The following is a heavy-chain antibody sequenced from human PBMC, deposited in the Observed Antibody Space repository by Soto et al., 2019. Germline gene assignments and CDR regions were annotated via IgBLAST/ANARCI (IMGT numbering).Heavy chain of an antibody. V-gene: IGHV4-39*01. CDR2: IYYSGRT. D-gene: IGHD2-21*02. CDR1: GGSFSSSYY. Sequence: PSETLSLTCAVYGGSFSSSYYWGCIRQPPGKGLEWIGSIYYSGRTYYNPSFKSRVTISIDTSKNQFSLKLSSVTATDTAVYYCARQRTTVVTQAYFDHWGQGALVTVSS. J-gene: IGHJ4*02. CDR3: ARQRTTVVTQAYFDH.